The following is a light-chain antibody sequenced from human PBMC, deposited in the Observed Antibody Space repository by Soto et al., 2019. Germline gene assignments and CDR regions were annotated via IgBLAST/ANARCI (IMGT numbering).Light chain of an antibody. CDR3: QSYDSSLSTYV. J-gene: IGLJ1*01. V-gene: IGLV1-40*01. Sequence: QSVLTQPPSVSGAPRQRVTISCTGSNSNIGAGYDVHWYQQLPGTAPKLLIYGHSNRPSGVPDRFSGSKSGTSASLAITGLQAEDEADYYCQSYDSSLSTYVFGTGTKLTVL. CDR1: NSNIGAGYD. CDR2: GHS.